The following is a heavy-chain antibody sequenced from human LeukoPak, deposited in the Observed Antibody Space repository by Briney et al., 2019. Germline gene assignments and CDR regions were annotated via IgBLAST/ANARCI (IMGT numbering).Heavy chain of an antibody. J-gene: IGHJ6*02. D-gene: IGHD3-22*01. Sequence: PSETLSLTCTVSGGSISSYYWSWIRQPPGKGLEWIGYIYYSGSTNYNPSLKSRVTISVDTSKNQFSLKLSSVTAADTAVYYCARAVSYYYDSSGTAYGLDVWGQGTTVTVSS. V-gene: IGHV4-59*01. CDR3: ARAVSYYYDSSGTAYGLDV. CDR1: GGSISSYY. CDR2: IYYSGST.